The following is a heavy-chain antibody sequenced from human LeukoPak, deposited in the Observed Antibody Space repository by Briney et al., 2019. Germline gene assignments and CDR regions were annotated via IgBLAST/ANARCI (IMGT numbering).Heavy chain of an antibody. CDR1: GFTFSSYS. Sequence: PGGSLRLSCAASGFTFSSYSMNWVRQAPGKGLEWVSSISSSSSYIYYADSVKGRFTISRDNAKNSLYLQMNSLRAEDTALYYCAKEMATTPCFDYWGQGTLVTVSS. CDR3: AKEMATTPCFDY. V-gene: IGHV3-21*04. J-gene: IGHJ4*02. D-gene: IGHD5-24*01. CDR2: ISSSSSYI.